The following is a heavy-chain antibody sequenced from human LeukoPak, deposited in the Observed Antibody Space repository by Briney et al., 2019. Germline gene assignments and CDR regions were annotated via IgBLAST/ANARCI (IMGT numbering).Heavy chain of an antibody. V-gene: IGHV1-18*01. J-gene: IGHJ6*02. D-gene: IGHD5-18*01. CDR3: ARGGQLWVYGMGV. Sequence: GASVTVSRTSSVYTFTSYGISYVRQAPGQGLEGLGWISAYNGNTNYTHKLQGRVTMTTDTDTSTGYMELRSRRSDGTAVYLCARGGQLWVYGMGVWGQGTT. CDR1: VYTFTSYG. CDR2: ISAYNGNT.